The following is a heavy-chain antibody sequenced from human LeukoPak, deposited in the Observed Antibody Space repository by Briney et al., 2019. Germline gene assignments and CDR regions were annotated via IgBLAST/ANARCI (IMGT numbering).Heavy chain of an antibody. CDR3: ARDGRDTAMVPYYFDY. CDR2: IYYSGST. D-gene: IGHD5-18*01. J-gene: IGHJ4*02. CDR1: GGSVSSGSYY. V-gene: IGHV4-61*01. Sequence: SETLSLTCTVSGGSVSSGSYYWSWIRQPPGKGLEWIGYIYYSGSTNCNPSLKSRVTISVDTSKNQFSLKLSSVTAADTAVYCCARDGRDTAMVPYYFDYWGQGTLVTVSS.